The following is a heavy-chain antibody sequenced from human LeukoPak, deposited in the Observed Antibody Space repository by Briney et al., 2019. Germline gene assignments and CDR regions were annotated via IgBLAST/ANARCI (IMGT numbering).Heavy chain of an antibody. Sequence: ASVKVSCKASGYTFTSYGISWVRQAPGQGLEWMGWISAYNGNTNYAQKLQGRVTMTTDTSTSTAYMELRSLRSDDTAVYYCARDAPYYDILTGYSSSVDYWGQGTLVTVSS. CDR3: ARDAPYYDILTGYSSSVDY. D-gene: IGHD3-9*01. V-gene: IGHV1-18*01. CDR1: GYTFTSYG. CDR2: ISAYNGNT. J-gene: IGHJ4*02.